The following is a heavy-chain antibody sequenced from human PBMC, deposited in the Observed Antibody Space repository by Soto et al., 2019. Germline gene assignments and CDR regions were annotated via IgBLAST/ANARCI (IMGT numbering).Heavy chain of an antibody. V-gene: IGHV4-34*01. CDR3: ARDPYFGSGSDVFDI. CDR1: GGSFSGNY. D-gene: IGHD3-10*01. Sequence: SETLSLPCAVFGGSFSGNYWSWVRQPPGKGLEWIGEINHSGSTNYNPSLTSRVTMSVDTSKNQLSLKLSSVTAADTAVYYCARDPYFGSGSDVFDIWGQGTLVTVSS. CDR2: INHSGST. J-gene: IGHJ4*02.